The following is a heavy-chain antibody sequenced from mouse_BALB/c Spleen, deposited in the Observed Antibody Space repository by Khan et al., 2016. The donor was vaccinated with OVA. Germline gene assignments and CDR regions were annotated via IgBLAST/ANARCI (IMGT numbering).Heavy chain of an antibody. CDR2: ISSGGSYT. J-gene: IGHJ3*01. CDR3: ARRAYYYDSEGFAY. Sequence: EVELVESGGDLVKPEGSLKLSCAASGFTFSTYGMPWVRQTPDKRLEWVATISSGGSYTYYPDSLQGRFTISRDNAKNTLYLQMSSLKSEDTAMFYGARRAYYYDSEGFAYWGQGTLVTVSA. CDR1: GFTFSTYG. D-gene: IGHD1-1*01. V-gene: IGHV5-6*01.